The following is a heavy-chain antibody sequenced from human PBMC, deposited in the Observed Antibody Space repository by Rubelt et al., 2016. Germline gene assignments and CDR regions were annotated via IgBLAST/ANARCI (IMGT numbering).Heavy chain of an antibody. CDR3: ARGGGYYGSGSYGY. Sequence: QVQLQQWGAGLLKPSETLSLTCAVYGGSFSGYYWSWIRQPPGKGLKWIGEINHSGSTNYNPSLKSLVTISVDRSKNLVALKLSSVTDADTAVYYCARGGGYYGSGSYGYWGQGTLVTVSS. V-gene: IGHV4-34*01. J-gene: IGHJ4*02. D-gene: IGHD3-10*01. CDR2: INHSGST. CDR1: GGSFSGYY.